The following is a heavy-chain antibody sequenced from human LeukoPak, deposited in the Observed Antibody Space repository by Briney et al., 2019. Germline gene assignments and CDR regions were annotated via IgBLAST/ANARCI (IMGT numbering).Heavy chain of an antibody. Sequence: PSETLSLTCTVSGGSISNGGYYWSWIRQPPGKGLEWIGEIYHSGSTNYNPSLKSRVTISVDKSKNQFSLKLSSVTAADTAVYYCARVSSLNSYGFVRINWFDPWGQGTLVTVSS. V-gene: IGHV4-30-2*01. J-gene: IGHJ5*02. CDR2: IYHSGST. D-gene: IGHD5-18*01. CDR3: ARVSSLNSYGFVRINWFDP. CDR1: GGSISNGGYY.